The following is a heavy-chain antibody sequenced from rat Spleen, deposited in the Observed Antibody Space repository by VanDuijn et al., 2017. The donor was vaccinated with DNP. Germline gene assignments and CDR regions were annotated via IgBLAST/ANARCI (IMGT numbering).Heavy chain of an antibody. J-gene: IGHJ2*01. D-gene: IGHD3-8*01. CDR1: GFNFNDYW. CDR2: ISNAADNT. V-gene: IGHV5-31*01. CDR3: TSNPHFRTAAPFDY. Sequence: EVKLVESGGGLVQPGRSLKLSCAASGFNFNDYWMGWVRQAPGKGLEWVASISNAADNTYYSDSVRGRFSLSRDNAQSTLYLQVNSLRSEDTATYYCTSNPHFRTAAPFDYWGQGVMVTVSS.